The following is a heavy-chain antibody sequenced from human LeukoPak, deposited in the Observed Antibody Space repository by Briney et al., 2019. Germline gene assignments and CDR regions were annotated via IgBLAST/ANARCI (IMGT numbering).Heavy chain of an antibody. CDR1: GFTFSSYA. Sequence: GGSLRLSCAASGFTFSSYAMCWVRQAPGKGLEWVSAISGSGGSTYYADSVKGRFTISRDNAKNTLYLQVDSLRVEDTAVYFCASHRYSGTYMANWGQGTLVTVSS. CDR3: ASHRYSGTYMAN. CDR2: ISGSGGST. J-gene: IGHJ4*02. D-gene: IGHD1-26*01. V-gene: IGHV3-23*01.